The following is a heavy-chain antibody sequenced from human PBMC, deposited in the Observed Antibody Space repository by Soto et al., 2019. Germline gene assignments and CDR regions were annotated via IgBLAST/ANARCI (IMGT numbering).Heavy chain of an antibody. D-gene: IGHD1-7*01. CDR1: GFTVTNYG. CDR2: IWHDGGNK. CDR3: ARGNWNSGYFDY. V-gene: IGHV3-33*01. Sequence: QVQLVESGGGVVQPGRSLRLSCAASGFTVTNYGMHWVRQAPGKGLEWVAVIWHDGGNKYNADSVKGRFTISRDNSKNPLYLQMNSLRDEDTAVYYCARGNWNSGYFDYWGQGTLVTVSS. J-gene: IGHJ4*02.